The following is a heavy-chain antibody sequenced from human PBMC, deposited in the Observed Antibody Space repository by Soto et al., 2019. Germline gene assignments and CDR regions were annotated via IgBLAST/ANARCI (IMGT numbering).Heavy chain of an antibody. CDR3: VQTTGWPGFDF. Sequence: EVQLVESGGGLIQPGGSLRLSCAACEFSVSSKYMTWVRQAPGKGLEWVSVIYGGGTTYYADSVKGRFTISRDNSKNTLYLQMNSLRAEDTAVYYCVQTTGWPGFDFWGQGTLVTVSS. CDR2: IYGGGTT. J-gene: IGHJ4*02. CDR1: EFSVSSKY. V-gene: IGHV3-53*01. D-gene: IGHD6-19*01.